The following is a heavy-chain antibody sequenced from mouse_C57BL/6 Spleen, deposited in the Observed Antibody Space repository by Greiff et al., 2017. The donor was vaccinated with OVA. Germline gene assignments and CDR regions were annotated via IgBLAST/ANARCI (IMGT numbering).Heavy chain of an antibody. J-gene: IGHJ2*01. V-gene: IGHV1-26*01. CDR2: INPNNGGT. CDR1: GYTFTDYY. Sequence: EVQLQQSGPELVKPGASVKISCKASGYTFTDYYMNWVKQSHGKSLEWIGDINPNNGGTSYNQKFKGKATLTVDKSSSTAYMELRSLTSEDSAVYYCAREVTTVRHFDYWGQGTTLTVSS. D-gene: IGHD1-1*01. CDR3: AREVTTVRHFDY.